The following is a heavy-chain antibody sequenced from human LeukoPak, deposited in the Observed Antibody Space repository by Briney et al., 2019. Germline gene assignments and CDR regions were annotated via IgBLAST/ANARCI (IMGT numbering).Heavy chain of an antibody. V-gene: IGHV6-1*01. CDR3: VRDSDEYYWALDF. J-gene: IGHJ4*02. CDR2: TYYRSRWGN. CDR1: GDSVSNNIAT. D-gene: IGHD3-10*01. Sequence: SSQTLSLTCAISGDSVSNNIATWNWVRQSPSRGLEWLGRTYYRSRWGNDYAISVKSRITINPDTSRNQFSLQLNSVTPEDTAVYYCVRDSDEYYWALDFWGQGTPVTVSS.